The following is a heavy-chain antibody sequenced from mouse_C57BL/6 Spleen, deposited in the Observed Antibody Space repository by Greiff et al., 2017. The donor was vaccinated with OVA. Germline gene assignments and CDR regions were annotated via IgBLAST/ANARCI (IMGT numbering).Heavy chain of an antibody. CDR3: AKTAYYYGSSQYYFDY. D-gene: IGHD1-1*01. J-gene: IGHJ2*01. V-gene: IGHV1-75*01. CDR1: GYTFTDYY. CDR2: IFPGSGST. Sequence: VKLVESGPELVKPGASVKISCKASGYTFTDYYINWVKQRPGQGLEWIGWIFPGSGSTYYNEKFKGKATITVDKSSSTAYMLLRSLTSVDSAVTSCAKTAYYYGSSQYYFDYWGQGTTLTVSS.